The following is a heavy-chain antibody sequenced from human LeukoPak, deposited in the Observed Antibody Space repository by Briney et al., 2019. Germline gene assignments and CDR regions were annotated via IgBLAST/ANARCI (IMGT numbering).Heavy chain of an antibody. CDR1: GYTFTNYA. V-gene: IGHV7-4-1*02. CDR2: INTETGNP. J-gene: IGHJ5*02. CDR3: ARESRPTGTTPNWFDP. D-gene: IGHD1-7*01. Sequence: ASVNVSCKASGYTFTNYAMNWVRQAPGQGLEWMGWINTETGNPTYAQGFTGRFVFSLDTSVSTAYLQISSLKAEDTAVYYCARESRPTGTTPNWFDPWGQGTLVTVSS.